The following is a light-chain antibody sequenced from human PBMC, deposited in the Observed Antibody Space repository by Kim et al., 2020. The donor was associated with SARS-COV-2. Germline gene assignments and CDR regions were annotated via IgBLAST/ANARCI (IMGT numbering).Light chain of an antibody. Sequence: SYELTQPPSVSVAPGKAARITCGGNNIGSKSVHWCQQKPGQAPVLVIYSDSDRPSGIPERFSGSNSANTVTLTISRVEAGDEADYYCQVWDSDSDHWVFG. CDR3: QVWDSDSDHWV. CDR2: SDS. J-gene: IGLJ3*02. V-gene: IGLV3-21*04. CDR1: NIGSKS.